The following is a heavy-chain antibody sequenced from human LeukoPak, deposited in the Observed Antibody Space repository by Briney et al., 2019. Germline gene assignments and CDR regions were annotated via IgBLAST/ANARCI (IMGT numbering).Heavy chain of an antibody. J-gene: IGHJ4*02. D-gene: IGHD4-17*01. CDR2: ISSSSSYI. Sequence: PGGSLRLSCAASGFTFSSYSMNWVRQAPGKGLEWVSSISSSSSYIYYADSVKGRFTISRDNAKNSLYLQMNSLRAEDTAVYYCAREVKPYGDYDGGLDYWGRGTLVTVSS. V-gene: IGHV3-21*01. CDR1: GFTFSSYS. CDR3: AREVKPYGDYDGGLDY.